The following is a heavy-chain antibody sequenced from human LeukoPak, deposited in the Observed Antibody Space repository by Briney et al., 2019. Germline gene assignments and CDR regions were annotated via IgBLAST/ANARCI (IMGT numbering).Heavy chain of an antibody. CDR2: IKQDGSEK. J-gene: IGHJ4*02. Sequence: GGSLRLSCAASGFTFSSYWMSWVRQAPGKGLEWVANIKQDGSEKYYVDSVKGRFTISRDNAKNSLYLQMNSLRAEDTAVYYCARGLHQGFIYYFDYWGQGTLVTVSS. CDR3: ARGLHQGFIYYFDY. D-gene: IGHD2-2*01. V-gene: IGHV3-7*01. CDR1: GFTFSSYW.